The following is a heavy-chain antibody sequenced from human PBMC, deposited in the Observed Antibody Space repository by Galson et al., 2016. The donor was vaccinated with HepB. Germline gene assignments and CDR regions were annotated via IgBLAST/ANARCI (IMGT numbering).Heavy chain of an antibody. J-gene: IGHJ4*02. CDR3: TTYLVGQWGTGY. CDR2: TYSGRSN. Sequence: ETLSLTCSDSGGSVNSDQYHWSWIRQPPGKGLQWLGHTYSGRSNTYNPSLKSRVTISIDTSKNQFSLTLSPVTAADTAVYYCTTYLVGQWGTGYWGKGTLVTVSA. D-gene: IGHD1-1*01. V-gene: IGHV4-61*01. CDR1: GGSVNSDQYH.